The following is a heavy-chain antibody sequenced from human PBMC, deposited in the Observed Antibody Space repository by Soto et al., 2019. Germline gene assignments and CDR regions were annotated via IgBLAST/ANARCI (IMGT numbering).Heavy chain of an antibody. D-gene: IGHD5-18*01. V-gene: IGHV3-21*01. CDR1: GFTFSSYS. J-gene: IGHJ6*02. Sequence: GGSLRLSCAASGFTFSSYSMNWVRQAPGKGLEWVSSISSSRSYIYYADSVTGLFTISRDNAKNSLYLQMNSLRAEDTAVYYCARSRLQGYYYYGMDVWGQGTTVTVSS. CDR3: ARSRLQGYYYYGMDV. CDR2: ISSSRSYI.